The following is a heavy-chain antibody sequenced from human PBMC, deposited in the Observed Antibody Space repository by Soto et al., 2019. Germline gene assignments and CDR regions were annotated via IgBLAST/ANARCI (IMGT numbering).Heavy chain of an antibody. D-gene: IGHD3-10*01. V-gene: IGHV4-4*07. CDR2: MHTSGST. CDR1: GGSISTDY. J-gene: IGHJ4*02. CDR3: ARDNDLGEFPLDY. Sequence: SETLSLTCTVSGGSISTDYWIWIRQPAGKGLEWIGRMHTSGSTNYNPSLKSRVPMSLDTPKNQFTLKLSSVTAADTAVYYCARDNDLGEFPLDYWGQGTLVTVSS.